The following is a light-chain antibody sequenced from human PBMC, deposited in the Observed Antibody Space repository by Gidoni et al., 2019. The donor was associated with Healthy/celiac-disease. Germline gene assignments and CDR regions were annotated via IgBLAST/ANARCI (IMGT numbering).Light chain of an antibody. J-gene: IGKJ1*01. CDR1: QSVSSSY. V-gene: IGKV3-20*01. CDR2: GAS. CDR3: QQYGSSLWT. Sequence: IVLTPSPCTLSLSPGERATLSCRASQSVSSSYLAWYQQKPGQAPRLLIYGASSRATGIPERFSGSGSGTDFTLTISRLEPEDFAVYYCQQYGSSLWTFGQGTKVEIK.